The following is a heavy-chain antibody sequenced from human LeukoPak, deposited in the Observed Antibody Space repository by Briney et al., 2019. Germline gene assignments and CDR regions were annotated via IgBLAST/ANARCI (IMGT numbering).Heavy chain of an antibody. J-gene: IGHJ4*02. V-gene: IGHV4-59*08. CDR3: ARSYGSGSYFDY. Sequence: PSETLSLTCTVSGGSISSYYWSWIRQPPGKGLEWIGYIYYNGSSKYNPSLKSRVTISVDTSKSQFSLKLSSVTAADTAVYYCARSYGSGSYFDYWGQGTLVTVSS. CDR1: GGSISSYY. D-gene: IGHD3-10*01. CDR2: IYYNGSS.